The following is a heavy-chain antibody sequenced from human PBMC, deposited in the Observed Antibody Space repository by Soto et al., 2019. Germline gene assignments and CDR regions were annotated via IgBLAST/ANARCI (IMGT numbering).Heavy chain of an antibody. Sequence: GGSLRLSCAASGFTFSNYAMHWVRQAPGKGLEWVAVISYDGSNKYYTDSVKGRCTISRDNSKNTLYVQMNSLRVEDTAVYYWTRDLFYWLLRFDYWGQGTLVTVSS. V-gene: IGHV3-30-3*01. J-gene: IGHJ4*02. D-gene: IGHD3-9*01. CDR2: ISYDGSNK. CDR1: GFTFSNYA. CDR3: TRDLFYWLLRFDY.